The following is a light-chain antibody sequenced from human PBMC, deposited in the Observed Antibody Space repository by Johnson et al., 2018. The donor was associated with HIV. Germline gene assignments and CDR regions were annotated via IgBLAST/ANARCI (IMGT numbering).Light chain of an antibody. CDR2: ENH. J-gene: IGLJ1*01. CDR1: SSNIGNNY. V-gene: IGLV1-51*02. CDR3: GTWDNSLSVLYV. Sequence: QSVLTQPPSVSAAPGQKVTISCSGSSSNIGNNYVSWYQQLPGTAPKLLIYENHKLPSGIPDRFSGSKSGTSATLGITGLQNGDEADYYCGTWDNSLSVLYVFVPGTKVTVL.